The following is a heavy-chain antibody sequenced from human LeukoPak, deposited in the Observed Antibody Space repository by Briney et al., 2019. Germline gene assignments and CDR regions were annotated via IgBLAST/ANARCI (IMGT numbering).Heavy chain of an antibody. D-gene: IGHD5-18*01. Sequence: GGSLRLSCAASGFTFSNYYMQWVRHVPGTGLVWVSRITSDGSTTRYADSVKGRFTISKDNAKNTLYLQINSLRAEDTAVYYCARDQGSYGLFDYWGQGTLVTVSS. CDR1: GFTFSNYY. V-gene: IGHV3-74*01. CDR2: ITSDGSTT. J-gene: IGHJ4*02. CDR3: ARDQGSYGLFDY.